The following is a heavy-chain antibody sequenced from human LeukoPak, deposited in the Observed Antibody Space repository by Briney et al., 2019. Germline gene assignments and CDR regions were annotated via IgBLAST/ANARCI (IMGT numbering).Heavy chain of an antibody. CDR2: ISQDENRK. CDR3: ARFGVLHSGSYFNP. CDR1: GFTFSSYA. D-gene: IGHD1-26*01. Sequence: GGSLRLSCAASGFTFSSYAMTWVRQAPGKGLEWVASISQDENRKNYVDPVKGRFTISRDNARNSLYLQMNSLRAEDTAVYYCARFGVLHSGSYFNPWGQGTLVTVSS. V-gene: IGHV3-7*01. J-gene: IGHJ5*02.